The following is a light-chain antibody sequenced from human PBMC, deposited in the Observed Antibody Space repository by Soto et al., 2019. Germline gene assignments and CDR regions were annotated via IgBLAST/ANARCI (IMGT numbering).Light chain of an antibody. Sequence: EIVLTQSPATLSLSPGERATLSCRASQSVSSSLAWYQQRPGQAPRLLIYDASNRATGIPARFSGSGSGTDFTLTISSLEPEDFAVYYCQQRSNWPLTFGGGTKEEIK. CDR1: QSVSSS. V-gene: IGKV3-11*01. CDR3: QQRSNWPLT. J-gene: IGKJ4*01. CDR2: DAS.